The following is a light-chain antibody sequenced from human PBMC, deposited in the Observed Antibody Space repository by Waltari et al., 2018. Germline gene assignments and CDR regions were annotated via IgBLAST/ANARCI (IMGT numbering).Light chain of an antibody. Sequence: DFQMTQPPSSLSASVGNSVTITCRASQYTPTYLNWYQQKPGKGPKLLIYAASTLQSGVPSRFSGSGSGTDFTFTISSLQLEDFATYYCQQSYDTPRTFGQGTKVEVK. CDR1: QYTPTY. V-gene: IGKV1-39*01. CDR3: QQSYDTPRT. CDR2: AAS. J-gene: IGKJ1*01.